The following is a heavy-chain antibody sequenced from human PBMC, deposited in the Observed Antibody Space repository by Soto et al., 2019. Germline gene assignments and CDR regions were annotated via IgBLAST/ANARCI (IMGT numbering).Heavy chain of an antibody. CDR2: IIPIFGTA. D-gene: IGHD4-17*01. J-gene: IGHJ4*02. CDR1: GCTFRSSA. V-gene: IGHV1-69*06. Sequence: SLNISCKASGCTFRSSAISWVRQAPGQGLEWMGGIIPIFGTANYAQKFQGRVTITADKSTSTAYMELSSLRSEDTAVYYCARGPLYGPSTDYFTSWVQ. CDR3: ARGPLYGPSTDYFTS.